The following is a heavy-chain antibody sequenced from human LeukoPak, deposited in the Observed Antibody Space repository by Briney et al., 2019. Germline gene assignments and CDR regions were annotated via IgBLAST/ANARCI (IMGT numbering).Heavy chain of an antibody. CDR2: ISWNSGSI. Sequence: PGGSLRLSCAASGFTFDDYAMHWVRQAPGKGLEWVSGISWNSGSIGYADSVKGRFTISRDNAKNSLYLQMNSLRAEDTALYYCARTVHYYGSGSNNWFDPWGQGTLVTVSS. CDR3: ARTVHYYGSGSNNWFDP. V-gene: IGHV3-9*01. D-gene: IGHD3-10*01. CDR1: GFTFDDYA. J-gene: IGHJ5*02.